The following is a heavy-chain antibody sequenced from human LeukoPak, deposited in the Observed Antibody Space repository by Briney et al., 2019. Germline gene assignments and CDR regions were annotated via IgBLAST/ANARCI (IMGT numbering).Heavy chain of an antibody. CDR3: ARDPRNAGLAP. CDR1: GFSLSGYW. CDR2: NNGDGSTT. V-gene: IGHV3-74*01. Sequence: PGGSLRLSCVASGFSLSGYWMYWVRQAPGKGLMYISRNNGDGSTTNYADVVKGRFTMSRDNVKSTLYLQMNSLRVEDTAVYYCARDPRNAGLAPWGQGTLVTVSS. J-gene: IGHJ5*02.